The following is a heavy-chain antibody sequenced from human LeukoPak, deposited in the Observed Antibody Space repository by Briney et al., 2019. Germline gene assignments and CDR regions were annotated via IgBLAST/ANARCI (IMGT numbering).Heavy chain of an antibody. V-gene: IGHV1-18*01. CDR3: ARATVASHYYYGMDV. D-gene: IGHD4-23*01. J-gene: IGHJ6*02. CDR2: ISAYNGNT. Sequence: ASVKVSCKASGYTLTSYGISWVRQAPGQGLEWMGWISAYNGNTNYAQKLQGRVTMTTDTSTSTAYMELRSLRSDDTAVYYCARATVASHYYYGMDVWGQGTTVTVSS. CDR1: GYTLTSYG.